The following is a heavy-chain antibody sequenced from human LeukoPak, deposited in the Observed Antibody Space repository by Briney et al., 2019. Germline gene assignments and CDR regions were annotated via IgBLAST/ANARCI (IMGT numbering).Heavy chain of an antibody. CDR2: IWSDGSKK. J-gene: IGHJ5*02. Sequence: PGGSLRLSCAASGFTFSSYGMHWVRQAPGKGLEWVAIIWSDGSKKYYADSVKGRFTISRDNAKNTLYLQMSSLRAEDTAVYYCARVASGSWNWFDPWGQGTLVTVSS. D-gene: IGHD1-26*01. V-gene: IGHV3-33*01. CDR3: ARVASGSWNWFDP. CDR1: GFTFSSYG.